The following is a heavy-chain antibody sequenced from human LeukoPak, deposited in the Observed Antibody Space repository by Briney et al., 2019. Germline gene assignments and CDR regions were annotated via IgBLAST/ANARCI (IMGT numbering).Heavy chain of an antibody. Sequence: PGGSLRLSCAASGFTFSSYWMSWVRQAPGKGLEWVANIKQDGSEKYYVDSVKGRFTISRDNAKNSLYLQMNSLRAEDTAVYYCARVAGYCSTTSCYGYYFDSWGQGTLVTVSS. D-gene: IGHD2-2*01. CDR3: ARVAGYCSTTSCYGYYFDS. V-gene: IGHV3-7*01. CDR1: GFTFSSYW. J-gene: IGHJ4*02. CDR2: IKQDGSEK.